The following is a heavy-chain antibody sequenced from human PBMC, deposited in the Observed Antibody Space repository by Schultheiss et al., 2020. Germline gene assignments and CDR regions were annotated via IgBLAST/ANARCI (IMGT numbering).Heavy chain of an antibody. CDR1: GFTFSSYA. Sequence: GGSLRLSCAASGFTFSSYAMSWVRQAPGKGLEWVSAISGSGGSTYYADSVKGRFTISRDNSKNTLYLQMNSLRAEDTALYYCAKVPSPSGSGWYGGYYFDYWGQGTLVTVSS. CDR3: AKVPSPSGSGWYGGYYFDY. V-gene: IGHV3-23*01. CDR2: ISGSGGST. J-gene: IGHJ4*02. D-gene: IGHD6-19*01.